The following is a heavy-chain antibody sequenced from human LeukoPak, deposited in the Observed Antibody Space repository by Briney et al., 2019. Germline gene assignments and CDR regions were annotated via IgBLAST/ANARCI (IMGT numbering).Heavy chain of an antibody. J-gene: IGHJ4*02. Sequence: GASVKVSCKPSGYTFPSYNINLVRQATGQGLEWMGWMNPNSGNTGYAQKFQGRVTMTRNTSISTAYMELSSLRSEDTAVYYCAGCRGSGDECSFDYWGQGTLVTVSS. D-gene: IGHD2-21*01. CDR3: AGCRGSGDECSFDY. V-gene: IGHV1-8*02. CDR2: MNPNSGNT. CDR1: GYTFPSYN.